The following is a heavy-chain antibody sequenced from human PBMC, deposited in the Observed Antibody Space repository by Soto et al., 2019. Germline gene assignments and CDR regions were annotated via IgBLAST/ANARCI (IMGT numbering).Heavy chain of an antibody. Sequence: HPGGSLRLSCAASGFTISSYAMSWVRQAPGKGLEWLSDVSGTGYRTSYADSVKGRFTVSRDNSKNTLYLEMNSLRVDDTAVYYCARDGYNFVAFDYWGQGTLVTVSS. CDR3: ARDGYNFVAFDY. CDR1: GFTISSYA. CDR2: VSGTGYRT. D-gene: IGHD5-12*01. J-gene: IGHJ4*02. V-gene: IGHV3-23*01.